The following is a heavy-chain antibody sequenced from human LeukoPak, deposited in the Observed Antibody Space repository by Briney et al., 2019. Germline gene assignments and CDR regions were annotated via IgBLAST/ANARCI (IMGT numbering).Heavy chain of an antibody. CDR1: GFTFSSYG. CDR2: IRYDGSNK. CDR3: AKGRGWEASYYYYYMDV. J-gene: IGHJ6*03. D-gene: IGHD1-26*01. V-gene: IGHV3-30*02. Sequence: GGSLRLSCAASGFTFSSYGIHWVRQAPGKGLEWVAFIRYDGSNKYYTDSVKGRFTISRDNSKNTLYMQMNSLRAEDTAVYYCAKGRGWEASYYYYYMDVWGKGTTVTISS.